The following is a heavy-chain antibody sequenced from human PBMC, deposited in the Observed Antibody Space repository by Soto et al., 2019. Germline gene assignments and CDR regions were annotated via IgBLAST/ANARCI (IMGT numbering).Heavy chain of an antibody. D-gene: IGHD3-10*01. CDR2: IIPIFGTA. CDR3: ASVGVRGVKSYYYYGMDV. CDR1: GGTFSSYA. Sequence: ASVKVSCKASGGTFSSYAISWVRQAPGQGLEWMGGIIPIFGTANYAQKFQGRVTITADESTSTAYMELSSLRSEDTAVYYCASVGVRGVKSYYYYGMDVWGQGTTVTVSS. J-gene: IGHJ6*02. V-gene: IGHV1-69*13.